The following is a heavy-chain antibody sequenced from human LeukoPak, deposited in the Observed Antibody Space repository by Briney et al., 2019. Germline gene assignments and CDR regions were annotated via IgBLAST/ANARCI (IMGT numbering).Heavy chain of an antibody. Sequence: SETLSLTCTVSSGSVSSSSYYWGWIRQPPWKGLEWIGSIYYSGSTYYNPSLKSRVTISVDTSKNQFSLELSSVTAADTAVYYCASQPGGVTNYFDYWGQGTLVTVSS. V-gene: IGHV4-39*01. J-gene: IGHJ4*02. CDR2: IYYSGST. D-gene: IGHD2-21*02. CDR3: ASQPGGVTNYFDY. CDR1: SGSVSSSSYY.